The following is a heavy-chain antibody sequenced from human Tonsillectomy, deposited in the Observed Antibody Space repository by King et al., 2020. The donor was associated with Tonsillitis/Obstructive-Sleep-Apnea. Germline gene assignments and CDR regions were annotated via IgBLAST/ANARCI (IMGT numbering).Heavy chain of an antibody. V-gene: IGHV3-21*01. CDR1: GFTFSSYS. CDR2: ISSSSSYI. Sequence: QLVQSGGGLVKPGGSLRLSCAASGFTFSSYSTNWVRQAPGKGLEWVSSISSSSSYIYYADSVKGRFTISRDNAKNSLYLQMNSLRAEDTAVYYCARDDHGYCSCIRCYGELARLFDIWGQGTMVTVSS. CDR3: ARDDHGYCSCIRCYGELARLFDI. J-gene: IGHJ3*02. D-gene: IGHD2-2*01.